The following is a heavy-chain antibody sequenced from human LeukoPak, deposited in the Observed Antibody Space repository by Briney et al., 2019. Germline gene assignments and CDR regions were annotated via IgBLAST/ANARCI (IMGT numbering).Heavy chain of an antibody. CDR3: ARHRRLGDLSLYYFDY. J-gene: IGHJ4*02. D-gene: IGHD3-16*02. CDR2: IYYSGST. V-gene: IGHV4-39*01. Sequence: SETLSLTCTVSGGSISSGTYYWGWIRQPPGKGLEWIGSIYYSGSTYYTPSLKSRVTISVDTSKNQFSLKLSSVTAADTALYYCARHRRLGDLSLYYFDYWGQGTLVTVSS. CDR1: GGSISSGTYY.